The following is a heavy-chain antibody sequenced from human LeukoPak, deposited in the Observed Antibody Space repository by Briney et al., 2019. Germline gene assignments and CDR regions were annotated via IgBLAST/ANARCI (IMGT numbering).Heavy chain of an antibody. V-gene: IGHV3-30*02. D-gene: IGHD3-16*01. J-gene: IGHJ4*02. CDR3: ARDNDSRDPPHFDY. CDR2: IRYDGSIQ. CDR1: GFTFRNYG. Sequence: AGGSLRLSCAASGFTFRNYGIHWVRQAPGKGLEWVAFIRYDGSIQYYADSVKGRFTISRDNSKNMLYLQMSSLRSEDTAVYYCARDNDSRDPPHFDYWGQGTLVTVSS.